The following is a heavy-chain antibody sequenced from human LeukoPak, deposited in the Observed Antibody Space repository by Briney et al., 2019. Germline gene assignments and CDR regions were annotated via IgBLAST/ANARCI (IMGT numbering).Heavy chain of an antibody. Sequence: GGSLRLSCAASGFTFSSYEMNWVRQAPGKGQEWVSYISSSGSTINYADSVKGRFTISRDNAKNSLYLQMNSLRAEDTAVYYCARGGAYSYGLSTHWGKATLVTVS. V-gene: IGHV3-48*03. J-gene: IGHJ1*01. D-gene: IGHD5-18*01. CDR3: ARGGAYSYGLSTH. CDR2: ISSSGSTI. CDR1: GFTFSSYE.